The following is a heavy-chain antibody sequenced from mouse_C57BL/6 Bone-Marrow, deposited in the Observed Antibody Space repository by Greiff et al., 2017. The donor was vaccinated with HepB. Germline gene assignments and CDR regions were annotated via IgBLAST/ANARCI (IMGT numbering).Heavy chain of an antibody. CDR3: ARSRLLTTVYYFDY. D-gene: IGHD1-1*01. CDR2: INPNNGGT. J-gene: IGHJ2*01. CDR1: GYTFTDYN. Sequence: EVHLVESGPELVKPGASVKIPCKTSGYTFTDYNMDWVKQSHGKSLEWIGDINPNNGGTIYNQKFKGKATLTVDKSSITAYMELRSLTSEDTAVYYCARSRLLTTVYYFDYWGPGTTLTVSS. V-gene: IGHV1-18*01.